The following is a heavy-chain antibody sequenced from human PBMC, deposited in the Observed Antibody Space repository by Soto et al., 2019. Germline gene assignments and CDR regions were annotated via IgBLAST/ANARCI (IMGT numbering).Heavy chain of an antibody. CDR2: IWYDVSNK. Sequence: QVQLVESGGGVVQPGRSLRLSCAASGFTFSSYGMHWVRQAPGKGLEWVAVIWYDVSNKYYADSVKGRFTISRDNSKNTLYLQMNSLRADDTAVYYCHTRRVAAGFDYWGQGTLVTVSS. D-gene: IGHD6-13*01. V-gene: IGHV3-33*01. CDR3: HTRRVAAGFDY. CDR1: GFTFSSYG. J-gene: IGHJ4*02.